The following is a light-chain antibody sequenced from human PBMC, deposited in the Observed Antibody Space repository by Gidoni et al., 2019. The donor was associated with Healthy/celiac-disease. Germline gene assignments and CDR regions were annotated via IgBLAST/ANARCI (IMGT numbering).Light chain of an antibody. CDR2: GAS. CDR3: QKYNNWPQT. CDR1: QSVSSN. V-gene: IGKV3-15*01. J-gene: IGKJ2*01. Sequence: EIVMPQSPATLSVSPGEIATLSCRASQSVSSNLDWYQQKPGQAHRLLSYGASTRATGIPARFSGSGYGKEFTLTISSLQSEDLAVYYCQKYNNWPQTFGQXTKLEIK.